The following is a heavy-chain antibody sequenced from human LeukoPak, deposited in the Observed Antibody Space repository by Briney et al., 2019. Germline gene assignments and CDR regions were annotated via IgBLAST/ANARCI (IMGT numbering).Heavy chain of an antibody. D-gene: IGHD3-3*01. V-gene: IGHV3-23*01. CDR2: ISGSGGST. CDR1: GFTFSSYA. CDR3: AKDSVFGVIITEYFDY. Sequence: GGSLRLSCAASGFTFSSYAMSWVRQAPGKGLEWVSAISGSGGSTYYADSVKGRFTIFRDNSKNTLYLPMNSLRAEDTAVYYCAKDSVFGVIITEYFDYWGQGTLVTVSS. J-gene: IGHJ4*02.